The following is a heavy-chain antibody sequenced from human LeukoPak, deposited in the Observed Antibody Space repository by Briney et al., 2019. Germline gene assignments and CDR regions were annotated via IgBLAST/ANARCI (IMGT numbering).Heavy chain of an antibody. CDR1: GFTFSSYA. CDR3: ARVWFGDFDY. CDR2: ISYDGSNK. V-gene: IGHV3-30*04. J-gene: IGHJ4*02. Sequence: GGSLRLSCAASGFTFSSYAMHWVRQAPGKGLEWVAVISYDGSNKYYADSVKGRFTISRDNSKNTLYLQMNSLRAEDTAVYYCARVWFGDFDYWGQGTLVIVSS. D-gene: IGHD3-10*01.